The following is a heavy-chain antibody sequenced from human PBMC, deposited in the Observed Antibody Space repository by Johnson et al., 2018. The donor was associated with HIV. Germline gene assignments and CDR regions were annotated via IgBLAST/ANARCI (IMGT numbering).Heavy chain of an antibody. CDR3: ARDGRDMVTRGAFDI. CDR1: GFTLDDYD. Sequence: VQLVESGGGVVRPGGSLRLSCVASGFTLDDYDMSWVRQVPGKGLEWVSVIFSVGNAYYADSVKGRFTISRDNSNNMVYLQMNSLRPEDTAVYYCARDGRDMVTRGAFDIWGQGTVVTVSS. CDR2: IFSVGNA. V-gene: IGHV3-66*02. J-gene: IGHJ3*02. D-gene: IGHD5-18*01.